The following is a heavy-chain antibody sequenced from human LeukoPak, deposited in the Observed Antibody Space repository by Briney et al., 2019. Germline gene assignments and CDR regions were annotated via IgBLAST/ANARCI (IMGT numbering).Heavy chain of an antibody. V-gene: IGHV3-11*04. J-gene: IGHJ1*01. CDR1: GFTFSDYY. CDR2: ISSSGSTI. Sequence: PGGSLRLSCAASGFTFSDYYMSWIRQAPGKGLEWVSYISSSGSTIYYADSVKGRFTISRDNAKNSLYLQMNSLRAEDTAMYYCARHSMYSKSSGYNLWGQGTLVTVSS. D-gene: IGHD6-19*01. CDR3: ARHSMYSKSSGYNL.